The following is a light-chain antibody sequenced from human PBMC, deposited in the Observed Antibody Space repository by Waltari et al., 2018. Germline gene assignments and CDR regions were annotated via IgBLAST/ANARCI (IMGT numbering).Light chain of an antibody. J-gene: IGKJ2*01. V-gene: IGKV1-5*03. CDR3: QQYSSFST. Sequence: DIQMTQSPSTLSASVGDRVTIPCRASQSVGTWLAWYQQKPGKAPKLLIYIASSLDSGVPSRFSGSGSGTDFTLTISSLQPDDFATYSCQQYSSFSTFGQGTKV. CDR2: IAS. CDR1: QSVGTW.